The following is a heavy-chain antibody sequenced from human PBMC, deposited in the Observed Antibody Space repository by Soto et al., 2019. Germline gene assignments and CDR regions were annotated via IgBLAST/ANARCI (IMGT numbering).Heavy chain of an antibody. J-gene: IGHJ6*02. CDR3: ATSSIAARFGYYGMDV. Sequence: ASVKVSCKVSGYTLTELSMHWVRQAPGKGLEWMGGFDPEDGETIYAQKFQGRVTMTEDTSTDTAYMELSSLRSEDTAVHYCATSSIAARFGYYGMDVWGQGTTVTVSS. V-gene: IGHV1-24*01. CDR1: GYTLTELS. CDR2: FDPEDGET. D-gene: IGHD6-6*01.